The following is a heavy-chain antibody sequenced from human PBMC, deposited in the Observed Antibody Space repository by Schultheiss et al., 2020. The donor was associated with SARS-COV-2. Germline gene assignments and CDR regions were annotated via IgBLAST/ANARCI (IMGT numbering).Heavy chain of an antibody. CDR3: ASLPIAAAGTVDY. J-gene: IGHJ4*02. CDR2: LYASGGT. Sequence: SQTLSLTCTVSGDSITNENYSWSWLRQPAGKGLEWIGLLYASGGTNYNPSLKSRVTISVDRSKNQFSLKLSSVTAADTAVYYCASLPIAAAGTVDYWGQGTLVTVSS. D-gene: IGHD6-13*01. V-gene: IGHV4-61*02. CDR1: GDSITNENYS.